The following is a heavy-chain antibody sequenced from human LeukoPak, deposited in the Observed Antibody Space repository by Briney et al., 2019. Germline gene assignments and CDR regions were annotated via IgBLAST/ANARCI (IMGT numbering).Heavy chain of an antibody. D-gene: IGHD3-22*01. V-gene: IGHV3-53*01. J-gene: IGHJ4*02. CDR3: ARERDSSGYILAY. CDR1: GFTVSSKY. Sequence: PGGSLRLACAASGFTVSSKYMSWVRRAPGKGLEWVSVIYSGGATYYADSVKGRFTVSRDNSKNTVYLQMNSPRAEDTVIYYCARERDSSGYILAYWGQGTLVTVSS. CDR2: IYSGGAT.